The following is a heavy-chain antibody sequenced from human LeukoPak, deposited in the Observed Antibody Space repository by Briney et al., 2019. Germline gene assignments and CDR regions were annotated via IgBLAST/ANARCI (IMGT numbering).Heavy chain of an antibody. D-gene: IGHD3-3*01. CDR2: ISYDGSNK. CDR1: GFTFSSYA. CDR3: AKDQTYDFWSGSPVWFDP. V-gene: IGHV3-30-3*01. J-gene: IGHJ5*02. Sequence: PGRSLRLSCAASGFTFSSYAMHSVRQAPGKGLEWVAVISYDGSNKYYADSVKGRFTISRDNSKNTLYLQMNSLRAEDTAVYYCAKDQTYDFWSGSPVWFDPWGQGTLVTVSS.